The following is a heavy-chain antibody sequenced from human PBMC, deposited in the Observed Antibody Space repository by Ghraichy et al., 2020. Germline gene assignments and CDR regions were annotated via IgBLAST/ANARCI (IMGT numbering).Heavy chain of an antibody. V-gene: IGHV3-7*01. CDR1: GFTFSTYW. Sequence: LRLSCAASGFTFSTYWMSWVRQAPGKGLDWVANIKEDGTVKYYADSVKGRFTISRDNAKSSLYLEMNSLRAEDTAVYYCARDLSTSWNYYGMDVWGQGTTITVSS. CDR3: ARDLSTSWNYYGMDV. J-gene: IGHJ6*02. D-gene: IGHD6-13*01. CDR2: IKEDGTVK.